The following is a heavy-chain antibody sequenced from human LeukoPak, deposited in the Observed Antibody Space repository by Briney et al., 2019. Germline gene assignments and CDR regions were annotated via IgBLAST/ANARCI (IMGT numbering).Heavy chain of an antibody. V-gene: IGHV4-39*01. J-gene: IGHJ3*02. CDR1: GGSISSSSYY. Sequence: SETLSLTCTVSGGSISSSSYYWGWIRQPPGKGLEWIGSIYYSGSTYYNPSLKSRVTISVDTSKNQFSLKLSSVTAADTAVYYCARSGITLAAAGDGHDAFDIWGQGTMVTVSS. D-gene: IGHD6-13*01. CDR3: ARSGITLAAAGDGHDAFDI. CDR2: IYYSGST.